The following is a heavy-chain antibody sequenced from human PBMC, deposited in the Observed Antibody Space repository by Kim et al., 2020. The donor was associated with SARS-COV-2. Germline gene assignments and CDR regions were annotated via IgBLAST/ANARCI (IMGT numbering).Heavy chain of an antibody. D-gene: IGHD3-3*01. CDR2: TSYDGSNK. J-gene: IGHJ4*02. Sequence: GGSLRLPCSSRGFTFTSYGMPCVRPPPGKALEWAAVTSYDGSNKYYADSVKCRFTISTAPHKNTLYLQINSLRAEDTALYYCGQADVWSGYYLDYWGQGT. CDR3: GQADVWSGYYLDY. V-gene: IGHV3-30*03. CDR1: GFTFTSYG.